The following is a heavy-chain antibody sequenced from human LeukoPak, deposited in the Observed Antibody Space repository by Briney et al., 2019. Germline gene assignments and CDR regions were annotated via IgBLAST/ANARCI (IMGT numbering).Heavy chain of an antibody. Sequence: PGGSLRLSCAASGFTFSGYGMHWVRQAPGNGLEWVAVIWNDGSNKYYADSVKGRFTISRDNSKNTLYLQMNSLRAEDTAVYYCARDTRGARSHEPGDWCFDLWGRGTLVTVSS. CDR3: ARDTRGARSHEPGDWCFDL. V-gene: IGHV3-33*01. CDR1: GFTFSGYG. J-gene: IGHJ2*01. D-gene: IGHD1-26*01. CDR2: IWNDGSNK.